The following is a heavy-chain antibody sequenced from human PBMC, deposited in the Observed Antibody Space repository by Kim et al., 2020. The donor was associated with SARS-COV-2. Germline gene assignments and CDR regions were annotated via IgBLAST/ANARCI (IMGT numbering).Heavy chain of an antibody. V-gene: IGHV4-61*01. D-gene: IGHD2-2*01. CDR2: IHYSGPI. CDR3: ARLHQALDY. J-gene: IGHJ4*02. Sequence: SETLSLTCTVSGGSVTSGTYYWTWFRQSPSKGLEWIGHIHYSGPINYNPSLKSRVTMSVDTSKNQFSLKQTSVTPADTAVYYCARLHQALDYWGQGVLVT. CDR1: GGSVTSGTYY.